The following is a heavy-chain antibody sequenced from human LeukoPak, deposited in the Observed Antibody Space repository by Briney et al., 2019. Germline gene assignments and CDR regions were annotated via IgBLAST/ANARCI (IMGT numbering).Heavy chain of an antibody. V-gene: IGHV3-7*01. CDR1: GFTFSSYE. D-gene: IGHD3-16*01. CDR2: IQPDGSEQ. CDR3: ASQSFARFDP. J-gene: IGHJ5*02. Sequence: GGSLRLSCAASGFTFSSYEMNWVRLAPGKGLEWVGNIQPDGSEQYPVDSVKGRFTISRDNARNSLFLQMNSLRVEDTAVYYCASQSFARFDPWGQGTLVTVSS.